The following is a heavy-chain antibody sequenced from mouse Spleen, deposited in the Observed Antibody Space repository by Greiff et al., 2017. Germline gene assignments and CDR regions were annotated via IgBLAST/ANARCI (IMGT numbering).Heavy chain of an antibody. Sequence: EVKLMESGGGLVKPGGSLKLSCAASGFTFSDYYMYWVRQTPEKRLEWVATISDGGSYTYYPDSVKGRFTISRDNAKNNLYLQMSSLKSEDTAMYYCARDGRYGSKDAMDYWGQGTSVTVSS. CDR1: GFTFSDYY. D-gene: IGHD1-1*01. J-gene: IGHJ4*01. CDR2: ISDGGSYT. CDR3: ARDGRYGSKDAMDY. V-gene: IGHV5-4*02.